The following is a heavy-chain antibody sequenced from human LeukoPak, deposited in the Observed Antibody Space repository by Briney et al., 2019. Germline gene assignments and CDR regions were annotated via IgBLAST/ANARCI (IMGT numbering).Heavy chain of an antibody. Sequence: GGSLRLSCTASGFTFGDYGMSRVRQAPGKGLEWVGFIRSKAYGGTTQYAASVKGRFIISRDDSKSIAYVQMNSLKTEDTAVYYCTRVVSHMVRGAINTNFYYYYYMDVWGKGTTVTISS. CDR1: GFTFGDYG. J-gene: IGHJ6*03. D-gene: IGHD3-10*01. CDR3: TRVVSHMVRGAINTNFYYYYYMDV. V-gene: IGHV3-49*04. CDR2: IRSKAYGGTT.